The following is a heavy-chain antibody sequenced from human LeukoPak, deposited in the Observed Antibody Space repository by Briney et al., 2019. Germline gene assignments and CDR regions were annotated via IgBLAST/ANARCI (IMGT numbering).Heavy chain of an antibody. V-gene: IGHV1-18*01. CDR1: GYTFTSYD. D-gene: IGHD3-10*01. CDR2: ISAYNGNT. CDR3: AAQAHYGSGSYYNFAAGD. Sequence: ASVKVSCKASGYTFTSYDINWVRQATGQGLEWMGWISAYNGNTNYAQKLQGRVTMTTDTSTSTAYMELRSLRSDDTAVYYCAAQAHYGSGSYYNFAAGDWGQGTLVTVSS. J-gene: IGHJ4*02.